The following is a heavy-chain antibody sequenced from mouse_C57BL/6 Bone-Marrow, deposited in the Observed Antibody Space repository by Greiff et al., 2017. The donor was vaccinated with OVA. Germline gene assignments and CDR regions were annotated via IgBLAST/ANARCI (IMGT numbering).Heavy chain of an antibody. V-gene: IGHV10-1*01. CDR2: IRSKSNNYAT. Sequence: EPGGGLVQPKGSLKLSCAASGFSFNTYAMNWVRQAPGKGLEWVARIRSKSNNYATYYADSVKDRFTISRDDSESMLYLQMNNLKTEDTAMYYCVRLGSSRYYAMDYWGQGTSVTVSS. D-gene: IGHD1-1*01. CDR1: GFSFNTYA. CDR3: VRLGSSRYYAMDY. J-gene: IGHJ4*01.